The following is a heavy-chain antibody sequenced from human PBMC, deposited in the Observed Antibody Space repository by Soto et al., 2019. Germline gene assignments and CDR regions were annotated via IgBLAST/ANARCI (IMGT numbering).Heavy chain of an antibody. CDR2: VNPDSGHA. J-gene: IGHJ4*02. V-gene: IGHV1-8*02. CDR1: GDTFTCYY. D-gene: IGHD2-15*01. Sequence: ASVKISCKTSGDTFTCYYMHWVRHAPGQGLEWMGWVNPDSGHAAYAQNFKARVTLTTSTSTSTVYMEMRSLGSEDTAVYYCARRPHCSGGICYYGLDNWGQGTLVNVSS. CDR3: ARRPHCSGGICYYGLDN.